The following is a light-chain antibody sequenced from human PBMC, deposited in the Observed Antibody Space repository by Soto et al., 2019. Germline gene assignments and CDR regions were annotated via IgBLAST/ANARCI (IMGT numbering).Light chain of an antibody. Sequence: QSVLTQPPSASGTPGQRVTISCSGSSSNIGSNAVNWYRQLPGTAPKLLIYTTNQRPAGVPARFSGSKSGTSASLAISGLQSEDEADYYCAAWDGSLKVDVFGTATKLTVL. J-gene: IGLJ1*01. V-gene: IGLV1-44*01. CDR3: AAWDGSLKVDV. CDR1: SSNIGSNA. CDR2: TTN.